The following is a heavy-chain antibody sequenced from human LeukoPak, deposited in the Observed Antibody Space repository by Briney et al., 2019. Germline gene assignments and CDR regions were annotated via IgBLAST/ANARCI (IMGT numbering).Heavy chain of an antibody. J-gene: IGHJ3*02. CDR2: ISSSSSYV. V-gene: IGHV3-21*01. CDR1: GFTFSSYS. CDR3: ARDSRDAFDI. Sequence: GGSLRLSCAASGFTFSSYSMNWVRQAPGKGLEWVSSISSSSSYVYYADSVKGRFTISRDNAKNSLYLQMNSLRAEDTAVYYCARDSRDAFDIWGQGTMVTVSS.